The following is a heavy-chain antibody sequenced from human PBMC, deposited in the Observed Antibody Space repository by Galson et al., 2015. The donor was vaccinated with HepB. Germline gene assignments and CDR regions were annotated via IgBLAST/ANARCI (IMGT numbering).Heavy chain of an antibody. V-gene: IGHV3-74*01. CDR3: ARTRGAAAGIFDY. CDR1: GFTFSSYW. D-gene: IGHD6-13*01. Sequence: SLRLSCAASGFTFSSYWMHWVRQAPGKGLVWVSRINSDGTYITYADSVKGRFTISRDNAKNTLYLQMNSPRAEDTALYYCARTRGAAAGIFDYWGQRTLVTVSS. CDR2: INSDGTYI. J-gene: IGHJ4*02.